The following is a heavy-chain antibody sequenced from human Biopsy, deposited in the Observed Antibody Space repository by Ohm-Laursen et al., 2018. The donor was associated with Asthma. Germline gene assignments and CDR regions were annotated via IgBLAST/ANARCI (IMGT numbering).Heavy chain of an antibody. CDR2: ISYDGSSI. J-gene: IGHJ4*02. CDR1: RFTYE. Sequence: RSLRLSCAASRFTYEMHWVRQVPGKGLEWVAVISYDGSSIYYADSVKGRFTISRDNSKNTLSLQMNSLTAEDTAVYYCAREGVAGTHIEDWGQGTLVTVSS. D-gene: IGHD6-19*01. V-gene: IGHV3-30-3*01. CDR3: AREGVAGTHIED.